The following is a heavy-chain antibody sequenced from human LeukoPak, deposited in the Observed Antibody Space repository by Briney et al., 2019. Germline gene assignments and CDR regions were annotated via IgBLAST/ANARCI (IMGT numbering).Heavy chain of an antibody. CDR3: ARDNIDYGDYVGWFDP. CDR2: IYYSGST. V-gene: IGHV4-59*01. D-gene: IGHD4-17*01. CDR1: GGSISSYY. J-gene: IGHJ5*02. Sequence: SETLSLTCTVSGGSISSYYWSWIRQPPGKGLEWIGYIYYSGSTNYNPSLKSRVTISVDTSKNQFSLKLSSVTAADTAVYYCARDNIDYGDYVGWFDPWGQGTLVTVSS.